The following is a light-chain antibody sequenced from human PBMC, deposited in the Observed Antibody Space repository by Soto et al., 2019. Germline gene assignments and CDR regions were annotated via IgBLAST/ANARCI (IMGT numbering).Light chain of an antibody. CDR3: QKYNGN. V-gene: IGKV1-5*01. Sequence: DIQMTQSPSTLSASVGDRVTNTCRASQNINKWLARYQQRPGKAPKLLIYDASSLEGGVPSRFSGSGFGTEFTLTISSLQPDDFATYYCQKYNGNFGPGTKVDIK. J-gene: IGKJ3*01. CDR2: DAS. CDR1: QNINKW.